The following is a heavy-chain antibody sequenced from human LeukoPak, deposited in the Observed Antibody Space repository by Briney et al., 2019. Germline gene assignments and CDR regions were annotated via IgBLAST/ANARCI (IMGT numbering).Heavy chain of an antibody. CDR1: GYTFTGYY. CDR3: ARVAAWLREVPAAVTNWFDP. J-gene: IGHJ5*02. CDR2: INPNSGGT. V-gene: IGHV1-2*02. D-gene: IGHD2-2*01. Sequence: ASVKVSCKASGYTFTGYYMHWVRQAPGQGPEWMGWINPNSGGTNYAQKFQGRVTMTTDTSTSTAYMELRSLRSDDTAVYYRARVAAWLREVPAAVTNWFDPWGQGTLVTVSS.